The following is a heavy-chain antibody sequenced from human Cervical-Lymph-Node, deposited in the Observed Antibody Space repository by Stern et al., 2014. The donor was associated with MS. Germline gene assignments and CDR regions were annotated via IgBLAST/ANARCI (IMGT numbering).Heavy chain of an antibody. D-gene: IGHD2/OR15-2a*01. CDR1: GFSFGTSW. V-gene: IGHV3-7*01. Sequence: EMQLVESGGGLVQPGGSLRLSCVASGFSFGTSWMSWVRQPPGRGLEGVANIRQDGYDKFYVDSVKGRFTISRDNARNSLYLQMNSLTVADTAVYYCARDRRAFLDYWGQGTHVAVSS. CDR2: IRQDGYDK. CDR3: ARDRRAFLDY. J-gene: IGHJ4*02.